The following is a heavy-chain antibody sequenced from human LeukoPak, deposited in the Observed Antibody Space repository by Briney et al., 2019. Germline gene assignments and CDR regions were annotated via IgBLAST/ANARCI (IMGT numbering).Heavy chain of an antibody. D-gene: IGHD5-18*01. Sequence: PGGSLRLSCAASGFTFSTYAMSWVRQAPGKGLEWVSTITGSRDSTYYADSVKGRFTISGDNAKNTLYLQMNSLRAEDTAVYYCARVRTNTYGFDYWGQGNLVTVSS. CDR2: ITGSRDST. V-gene: IGHV3-23*01. CDR1: GFTFSTYA. J-gene: IGHJ4*02. CDR3: ARVRTNTYGFDY.